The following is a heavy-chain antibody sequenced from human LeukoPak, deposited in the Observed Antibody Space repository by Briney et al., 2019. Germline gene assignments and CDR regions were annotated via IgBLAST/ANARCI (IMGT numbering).Heavy chain of an antibody. CDR3: ARAWIAYDY. CDR2: INHSGST. Sequence: SETLSLTCAVYGGSFSGYYWSWIRQPPGKGLEWIGEINHSGSTNYNPSLKSRVTISVDTSKNQFSLKLSSVTAADTAVYYCARAWIAYDYWGQGTLVTVSS. V-gene: IGHV4-34*01. J-gene: IGHJ4*02. D-gene: IGHD2-2*03. CDR1: GGSFSGYY.